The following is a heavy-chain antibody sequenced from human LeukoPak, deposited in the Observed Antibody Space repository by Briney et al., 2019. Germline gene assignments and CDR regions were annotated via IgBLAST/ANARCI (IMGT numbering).Heavy chain of an antibody. V-gene: IGHV4-59*08. CDR3: ARLKTPRSWFDP. CDR1: GGSISSYY. D-gene: IGHD2-15*01. CDR2: IYHSGST. J-gene: IGHJ5*02. Sequence: SETLSLTCTVSGGSISSYYWSWIRQPPEKGLEWIGFIYHSGSTNYNPSLKSRVTISVDTSKNQFSLNLNSVTAADTAIYYCARLKTPRSWFDPWGQGTLVIVSS.